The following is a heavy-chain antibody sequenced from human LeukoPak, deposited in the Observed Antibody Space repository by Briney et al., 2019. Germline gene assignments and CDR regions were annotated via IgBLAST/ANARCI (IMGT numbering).Heavy chain of an antibody. J-gene: IGHJ4*02. CDR2: ISGSGGST. CDR1: GFTFSSYG. D-gene: IGHD7-27*01. Sequence: PGGSLRLSCAASGFTFSSYGMSWVRQAPGKGLEWVSAISGSGGSTYYADSVKGRFTISRDNAKNSLYLQMNSLRAEDTAVYYCARDLTGFDYWGQGTLVTVSS. V-gene: IGHV3-23*01. CDR3: ARDLTGFDY.